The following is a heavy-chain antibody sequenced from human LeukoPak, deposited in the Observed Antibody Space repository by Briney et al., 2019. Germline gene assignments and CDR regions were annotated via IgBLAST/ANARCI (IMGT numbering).Heavy chain of an antibody. V-gene: IGHV3-7*03. CDR1: GFAFGDTW. D-gene: IGHD3/OR15-3a*01. Sequence: GGSLRLSCAASGFAFGDTWMNWVRQVPGQGLERVANIKQDGSEKFYVASVKGRFTISRDNGKSSLYLQMNSLRAEDTALYYCATSYDMGWLIGYWGQGTLVTVSS. CDR2: IKQDGSEK. CDR3: ATSYDMGWLIGY. J-gene: IGHJ4*02.